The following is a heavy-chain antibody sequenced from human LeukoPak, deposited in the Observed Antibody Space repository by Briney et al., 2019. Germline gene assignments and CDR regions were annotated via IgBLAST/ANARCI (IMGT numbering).Heavy chain of an antibody. CDR3: ARHTSSYCSGGSCGGWFDP. V-gene: IGHV4-30-2*01. CDR2: IYHSGST. CDR1: GGSISSGGYS. Sequence: SETLSLTCAVSGGSISSGGYSWRWIRQPPGRGLEWIVYIYHSGSTYYNPSLKSLVTISVDRSKNQFSLKLSSVTAADTAVYYCARHTSSYCSGGSCGGWFDPWGQGTLVTVSS. J-gene: IGHJ5*02. D-gene: IGHD2-15*01.